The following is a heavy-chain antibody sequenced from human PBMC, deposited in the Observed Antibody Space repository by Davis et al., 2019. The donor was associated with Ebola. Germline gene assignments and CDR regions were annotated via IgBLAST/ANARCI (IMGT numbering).Heavy chain of an antibody. D-gene: IGHD6-6*01. J-gene: IGHJ6*03. CDR3: ARHSSSSNYYYYMDV. CDR1: GFTFSSYA. CDR2: ISGSGGST. Sequence: GESLKISCAASGFTFSSYAMSWVRQAPGKGLEWVSAISGSGGSTYYADSVKGRFTISRDNSKNTLYLQMNSLRAEDTAVYYCARHSSSSNYYYYMDVWGKGTTVTVSS. V-gene: IGHV3-23*01.